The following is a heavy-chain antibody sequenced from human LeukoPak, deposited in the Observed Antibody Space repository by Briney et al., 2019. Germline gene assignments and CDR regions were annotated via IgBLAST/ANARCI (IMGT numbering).Heavy chain of an antibody. CDR3: AGNGGWNYFDY. Sequence: TGGSLRLSCAASGFPTSSNSLSWVRQAPGKGLEWVSVIYIGGSTYYADSVKGRFTISRDNSKNTLYLQVNSLRAEDTAVYYCAGNGGWNYFDYWGQGTMVTVSS. V-gene: IGHV3-66*01. CDR2: IYIGGST. D-gene: IGHD6-19*01. J-gene: IGHJ4*02. CDR1: GFPTSSNS.